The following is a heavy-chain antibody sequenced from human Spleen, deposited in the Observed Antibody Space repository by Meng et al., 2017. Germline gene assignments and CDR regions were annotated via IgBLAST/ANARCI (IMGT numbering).Heavy chain of an antibody. CDR3: ATGGGDFDN. J-gene: IGHJ4*02. Sequence: QVPLQGSGPGLVKPSEPLSLTCGVSGASISNYWWSWIRQPAGKGLEWIGRVYPSGSTSYNPSLNSRVTISLDTSKSQVSLKVASLTAADTAVYYCATGGGDFDNWGQGRLVTVSS. CDR2: VYPSGST. D-gene: IGHD3-10*01. CDR1: GASISNYW. V-gene: IGHV4-4*07.